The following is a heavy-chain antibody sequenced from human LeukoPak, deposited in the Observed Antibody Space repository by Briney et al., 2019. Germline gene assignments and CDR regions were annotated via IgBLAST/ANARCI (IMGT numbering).Heavy chain of an antibody. Sequence: SETLPLTCTVSGGSISSTGYNWGWIRQPPGKGLEWIGSIYYSGSTFYNPSLKSRVTISINTSKNQFSLKLSSVTAADTAVYYCASQPYYDSSGYYFYWGQGTLVTVSS. CDR3: ASQPYYDSSGYYFY. CDR2: IYYSGST. CDR1: GGSISSTGYN. J-gene: IGHJ4*02. D-gene: IGHD3-22*01. V-gene: IGHV4-39*01.